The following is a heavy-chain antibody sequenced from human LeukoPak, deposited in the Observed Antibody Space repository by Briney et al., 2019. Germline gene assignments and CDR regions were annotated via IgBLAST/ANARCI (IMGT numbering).Heavy chain of an antibody. V-gene: IGHV3-30-3*02. CDR1: GFTFSSYA. CDR2: ISYDGSNK. Sequence: GRSLRLSCAASGFTFSSYAMHWVRQAPGKGLEWVAVISYDGSNKYYADSVKGRFTISRDNSKNTLYLQMNSLRAEDTAVYYCAKLEGYCSGGSCFDDDAFDIWGQGTMVTVSS. J-gene: IGHJ3*02. CDR3: AKLEGYCSGGSCFDDDAFDI. D-gene: IGHD2-15*01.